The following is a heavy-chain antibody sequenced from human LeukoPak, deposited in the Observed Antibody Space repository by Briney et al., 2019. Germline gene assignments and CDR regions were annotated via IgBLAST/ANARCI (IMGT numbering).Heavy chain of an antibody. CDR3: ARGSGSRPLGY. Sequence: SETLSLTCTVSGYSISSGYYWGWIRQPPGKGLEWIGSIYHSGSTYYNPSLKSRVTISVDTSKNQFSLKLSSVTAADTAVYYCARGSGSRPLGYWGQGTLVTVSS. J-gene: IGHJ4*02. CDR1: GYSISSGYY. CDR2: IYHSGST. D-gene: IGHD1-26*01. V-gene: IGHV4-38-2*02.